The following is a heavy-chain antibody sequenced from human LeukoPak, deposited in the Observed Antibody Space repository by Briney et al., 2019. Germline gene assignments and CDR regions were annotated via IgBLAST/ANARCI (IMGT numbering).Heavy chain of an antibody. CDR1: GYTFTSYG. V-gene: IGHV1-24*01. J-gene: IGHJ5*02. D-gene: IGHD3-10*01. CDR3: ASGSGGDNWFDP. CDR2: FDPEDGET. Sequence: ASVKVSCKASGYTFTSYGISWVRQAPGQGLEWMGGFDPEDGETIYAQKFQGRVTMTEDTSTDTAYMELSSLRSEDTAVYYCASGSGGDNWFDPWGQGTLVTVSS.